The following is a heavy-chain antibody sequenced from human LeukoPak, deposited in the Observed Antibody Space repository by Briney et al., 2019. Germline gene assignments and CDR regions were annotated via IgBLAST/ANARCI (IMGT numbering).Heavy chain of an antibody. CDR1: GFTFSSYG. CDR2: ISYDGSNK. V-gene: IGHV3-30*18. J-gene: IGHJ4*02. CDR3: AKDTYDSSWSYFDY. Sequence: GGSLRLSCAASGFTFSSYGMHWVRQAPGKGLEWVAVISYDGSNKYYADSVKGRFTISRDNSKNTLYLQMNSLRAEDTAVYYSAKDTYDSSWSYFDYWGQGTLVTVSS. D-gene: IGHD6-13*01.